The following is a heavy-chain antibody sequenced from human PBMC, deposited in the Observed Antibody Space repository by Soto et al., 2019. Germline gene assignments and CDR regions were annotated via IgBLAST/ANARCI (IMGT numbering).Heavy chain of an antibody. D-gene: IGHD1-7*01. CDR1: GYTFTTSG. V-gene: IGHV1-18*04. CDR2: ISAKSGNT. J-gene: IGHJ4*02. CDR3: TRAGASDWNYVSTSS. Sequence: QLVQSGAEVKKPGASVKVSCKASGYTFTTSGFNWVRQAPGQGLEWMGWISAKSGNTNYAQKLQGRVTMTTDKSTSTVYMELKSLTSDDTAIYYCTRAGASDWNYVSTSSWGQGTLVTVSS.